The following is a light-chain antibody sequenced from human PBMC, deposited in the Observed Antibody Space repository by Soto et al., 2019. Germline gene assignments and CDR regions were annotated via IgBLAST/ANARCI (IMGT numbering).Light chain of an antibody. CDR2: EDS. CDR1: SRDVGNYDL. V-gene: IGLV2-23*01. Sequence: QAVVTQPASVSGSPRQSITISCTGTSRDVGNYDLVSWFQHHPDKAPQLIIYEDSKRPSGISHRFSGSKSGNTASLTISGLQAEDEADYYCCSYAGSYTIFGGGTKLTVL. J-gene: IGLJ2*01. CDR3: CSYAGSYTI.